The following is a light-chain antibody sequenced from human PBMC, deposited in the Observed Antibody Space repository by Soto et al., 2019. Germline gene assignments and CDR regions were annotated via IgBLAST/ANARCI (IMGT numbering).Light chain of an antibody. J-gene: IGKJ1*01. CDR2: AVS. CDR1: QSVSSN. V-gene: IGKV3-15*01. Sequence: EIMMTQSPGTLSASPGERATLSCRASQSVSSNLAWYQQKPGQAPRLLIYAVSTRATGIPARFSGSGSGTEFTLTISSLQSEDFAVYYCQQYNKWPPTFGQGTKVEIK. CDR3: QQYNKWPPT.